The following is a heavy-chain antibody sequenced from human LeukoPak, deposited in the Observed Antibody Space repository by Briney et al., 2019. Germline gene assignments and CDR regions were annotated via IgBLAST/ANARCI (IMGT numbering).Heavy chain of an antibody. CDR1: GYSISSGSYY. CDR3: ARDHTARYYYGSGSYSYYYYYYMDV. V-gene: IGHV4-61*02. D-gene: IGHD3-10*01. Sequence: SETLSLTCTVSGYSISSGSYYWSWIRQPAGKGLEWIGRIYTSGSTNYNPSLKSRVTISVDTSKNQFSLKLSSVTAADTAVYYCARDHTARYYYGSGSYSYYYYYYMDVWGKGTTVTISS. J-gene: IGHJ6*03. CDR2: IYTSGST.